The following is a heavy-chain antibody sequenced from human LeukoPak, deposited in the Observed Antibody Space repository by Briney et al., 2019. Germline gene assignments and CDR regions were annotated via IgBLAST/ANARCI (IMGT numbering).Heavy chain of an antibody. D-gene: IGHD6-19*01. J-gene: IGHJ4*02. Sequence: PSETLSLTCTVSGGSISSGSYYWSWIRQPAGKGLEWIGRIYTSGSTNYNPSLKSRVTISVDTSKNQFSLKLSSVTAADTAVYYCARRGSKWLVLGHFDYWGQGTLVTVSS. CDR2: IYTSGST. CDR3: ARRGSKWLVLGHFDY. V-gene: IGHV4-61*02. CDR1: GGSISSGSYY.